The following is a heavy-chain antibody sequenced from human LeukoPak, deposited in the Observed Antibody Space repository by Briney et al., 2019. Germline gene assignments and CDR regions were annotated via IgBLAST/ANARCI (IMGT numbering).Heavy chain of an antibody. J-gene: IGHJ5*02. D-gene: IGHD6-19*01. Sequence: GASVKVSCKASGYTFTSYGISWVRQAPGQGLEWMGWISGYNGNTNYAQKLQGRVTMTTDTSTSTAYMELRSLRSDDTAVYYCARDSDSGYSSGWTYNWFDPWGQGTLVTVSS. CDR2: ISGYNGNT. V-gene: IGHV1-18*01. CDR1: GYTFTSYG. CDR3: ARDSDSGYSSGWTYNWFDP.